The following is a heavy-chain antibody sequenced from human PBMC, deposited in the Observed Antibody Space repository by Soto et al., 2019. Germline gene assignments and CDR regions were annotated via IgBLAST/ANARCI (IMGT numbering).Heavy chain of an antibody. CDR2: ISAYNGNT. CDR1: GYTFTSYG. D-gene: IGHD3-10*01. J-gene: IGHJ4*02. Sequence: WASVKVSCKASGYTFTSYGLSWARQAPGQGLEWMGWISAYNGNTKYAQKVQDRVTMTTDTPTNTAYMELRSLRSDDTAVYYCVREEEVLRGVVSLACWGQGTLVTVSS. CDR3: VREEEVLRGVVSLAC. V-gene: IGHV1-18*01.